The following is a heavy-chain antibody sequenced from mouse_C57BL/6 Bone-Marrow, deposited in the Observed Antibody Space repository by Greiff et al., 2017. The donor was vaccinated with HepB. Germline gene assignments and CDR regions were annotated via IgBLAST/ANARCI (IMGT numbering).Heavy chain of an antibody. CDR2: INPSTGGT. V-gene: IGHV1-42*01. CDR1: GYSFTGYY. J-gene: IGHJ2*01. D-gene: IGHD2-2*01. CDR3: ARHGYDFDY. Sequence: EVKLMESGPELVKPGASVKISCKASGYSFTGYYMNWVKQSPEKSLEWIGEINPSTGGTTYNQKFKAKATLTVDKSSSTAYMQLKSLTSEDSAVYYCARHGYDFDYWGQGTTLTVSS.